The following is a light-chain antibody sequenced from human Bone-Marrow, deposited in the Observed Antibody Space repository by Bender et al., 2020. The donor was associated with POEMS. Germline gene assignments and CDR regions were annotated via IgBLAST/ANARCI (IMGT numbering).Light chain of an antibody. J-gene: IGLJ1*01. CDR2: EGD. CDR1: SSYVGSYNL. Sequence: QSALTQPASVSGSPGQSITVSCTGTSSYVGSYNLVPWYQQHPGKAPKLMIYEGDKRPSGVSNRFSGSKSGNTASLTISGLQAEDEADYYCCSYAGRSTFVFGTGNKVTVL. V-gene: IGLV2-23*03. CDR3: CSYAGRSTFV.